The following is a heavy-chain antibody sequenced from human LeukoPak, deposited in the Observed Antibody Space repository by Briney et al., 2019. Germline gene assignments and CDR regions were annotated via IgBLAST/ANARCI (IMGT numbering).Heavy chain of an antibody. V-gene: IGHV5-51*01. CDR2: VYPANSDT. CDR3: ARISGSGWSIYYFDY. Sequence: GESLKISCTGTGYNFASFWIGWVRQMPGKGLEWMGVVYPANSDTKYNPSFQGQVTISADKSISTAYLQWSSLKASDTAMYYCARISGSGWSIYYFDYWGQGTLVTVSS. CDR1: GYNFASFW. J-gene: IGHJ4*02. D-gene: IGHD6-19*01.